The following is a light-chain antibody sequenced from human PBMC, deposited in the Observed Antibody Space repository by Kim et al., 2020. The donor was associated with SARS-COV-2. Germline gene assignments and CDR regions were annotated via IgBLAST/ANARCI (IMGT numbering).Light chain of an antibody. V-gene: IGKV3-20*01. CDR3: QQFANAPLT. J-gene: IGKJ4*01. CDR1: QTVAKNY. Sequence: SPGERATLSCRASQTVAKNYLAWYQQKAGQAPRLLIYTASIRATDIPDRFSGSGSGTDFTLTISRLEPEDFAVYFCQQFANAPLTFGGGTKVEIK. CDR2: TAS.